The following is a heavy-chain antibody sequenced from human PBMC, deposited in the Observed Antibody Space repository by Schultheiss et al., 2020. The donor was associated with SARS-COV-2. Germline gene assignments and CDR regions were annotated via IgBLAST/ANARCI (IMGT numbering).Heavy chain of an antibody. V-gene: IGHV4-59*08. CDR1: GGSISSYY. Sequence: SQTLSLTCTVSGGSISSYYWSWIRQPPGKGLEWIGYIYYSGTTNYSPSLKSRVTISVDTSKNQFSLKLSSVTAADTAVYYCATCGSTSCYSLDAFDIWGQGTMVTVSS. CDR2: IYYSGTT. CDR3: ATCGSTSCYSLDAFDI. D-gene: IGHD2-2*02. J-gene: IGHJ3*02.